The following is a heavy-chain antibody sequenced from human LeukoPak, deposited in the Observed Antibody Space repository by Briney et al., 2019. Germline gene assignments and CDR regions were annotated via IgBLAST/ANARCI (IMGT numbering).Heavy chain of an antibody. J-gene: IGHJ4*02. CDR2: IYSGGST. CDR1: GFTFSSNY. D-gene: IGHD3-22*01. V-gene: IGHV3-53*04. CDR3: ASGVGKYYYDSSGYRQFDY. Sequence: GGSLRLSCAASGFTFSSNYMSWVRQAPGKGLEWVSVIYSGGSTYYADSVKGRFTISRHNSKNTLYLQMNSLRAEDTAVYYCASGVGKYYYDSSGYRQFDYWGQGTLVTVSS.